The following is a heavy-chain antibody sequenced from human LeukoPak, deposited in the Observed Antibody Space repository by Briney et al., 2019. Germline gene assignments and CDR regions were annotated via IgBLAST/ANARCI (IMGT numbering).Heavy chain of an antibody. CDR2: IDTSSSTM. Sequence: PGGSLRLSCAASGFTFSDYYMSWIRQAPGKGLEWISYIDTSSSTMYYADSVMGRFTISRDNAKESLYLQMNSLRDEDTAVYYCAREDDSWGPNNLDLWGQGTMVTVSS. CDR3: AREDDSWGPNNLDL. J-gene: IGHJ3*01. V-gene: IGHV3-11*04. D-gene: IGHD7-27*01. CDR1: GFTFSDYY.